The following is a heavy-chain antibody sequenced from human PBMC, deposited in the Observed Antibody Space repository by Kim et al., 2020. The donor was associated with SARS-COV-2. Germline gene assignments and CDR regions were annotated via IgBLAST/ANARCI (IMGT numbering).Heavy chain of an antibody. V-gene: IGHV3-23*01. CDR1: GFTFSSYA. Sequence: GGSLRLSCAASGFTFSSYAMSWVRQAPGKGLEWVSAISGSGGSTYYADSVKGRFTISRDNSKNTLYLQMNSLRAEDTAVYYCAKAGRNYDYVWGSYRDKPNWFDPWGPGNPGHRLL. CDR2: ISGSGGST. CDR3: AKAGRNYDYVWGSYRDKPNWFDP. D-gene: IGHD3-16*02. J-gene: IGHJ5*02.